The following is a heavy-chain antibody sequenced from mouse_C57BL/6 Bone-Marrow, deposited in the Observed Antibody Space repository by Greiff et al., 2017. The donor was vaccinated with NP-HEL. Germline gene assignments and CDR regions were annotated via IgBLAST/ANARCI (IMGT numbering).Heavy chain of an antibody. V-gene: IGHV5-15*01. CDR3: ARQDYYGSSLYAMDY. CDR1: GFTFSDYG. D-gene: IGHD1-1*01. Sequence: VQLQQSGGGLVQPGGSLKLSCAASGFTFSDYGMAWVRQDPRKGPEWVAFISNLAYSIYYADTVTGRFTISSENAKNTLYLEMSSLRSEDTAMYYCARQDYYGSSLYAMDYWGQGTSVTVSS. CDR2: ISNLAYSI. J-gene: IGHJ4*01.